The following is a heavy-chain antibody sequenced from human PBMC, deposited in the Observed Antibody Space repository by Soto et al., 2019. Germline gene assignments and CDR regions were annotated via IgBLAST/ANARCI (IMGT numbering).Heavy chain of an antibody. CDR3: ARILAAGTLNWFDP. J-gene: IGHJ5*02. CDR2: ISAYNDNT. Sequence: ASMKVSCKASGYTFTSYGISWVRQAPGQGLEWKGWISAYNDNTNYAQKLQGRVTMTTDTSTSTAYMELRSLRSDDTAVYYCARILAAGTLNWFDPWGQGTLVTVSS. V-gene: IGHV1-18*01. CDR1: GYTFTSYG. D-gene: IGHD6-13*01.